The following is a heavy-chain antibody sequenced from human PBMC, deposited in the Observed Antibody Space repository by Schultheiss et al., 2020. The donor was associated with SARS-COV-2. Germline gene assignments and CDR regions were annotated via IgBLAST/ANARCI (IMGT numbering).Heavy chain of an antibody. Sequence: SETLSLTCTVSGFSISSGYYWGWIRQPPGKGLEWIGSIYHSGSTYYNPSLKSRVTISVDRSKNQFSLKLSSVTAADTAVYYCARVLGPPHYGDPYWYFDLWGRGTLVTVSS. CDR3: ARVLGPPHYGDPYWYFDL. J-gene: IGHJ2*01. CDR1: GFSISSGYY. V-gene: IGHV4-38-2*02. D-gene: IGHD4-17*01. CDR2: IYHSGST.